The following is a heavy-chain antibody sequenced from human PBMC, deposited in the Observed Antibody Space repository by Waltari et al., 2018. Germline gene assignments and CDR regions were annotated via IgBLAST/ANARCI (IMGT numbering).Heavy chain of an antibody. Sequence: QVQLVESGGGVVQPGRSLRFSCAASGLTFSTYVVHWVRQAPGKGLEWLAVMSPDGGLSYYADSVKGRFTISRDNSRNTLFLQMNGLRPDDTAVYFCARDPLPGPPDFFDYWGQGTLVSVSS. J-gene: IGHJ4*02. D-gene: IGHD1-1*01. CDR3: ARDPLPGPPDFFDY. V-gene: IGHV3-30*01. CDR2: MSPDGGLS. CDR1: GLTFSTYV.